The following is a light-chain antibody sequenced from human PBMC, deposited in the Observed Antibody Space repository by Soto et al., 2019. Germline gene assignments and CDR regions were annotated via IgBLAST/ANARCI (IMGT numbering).Light chain of an antibody. CDR1: SSDVGGYNV. V-gene: IGLV2-14*03. CDR2: DVS. J-gene: IGLJ1*01. Sequence: QSALTQPASVSGSPGQSITISCTGTSSDVGGYNVVSWYQQHTGKAPKLMIYDVSNRPSGVSNRFSGSKSGNTASLTISGLQAEDEADYYCSSHTTTSTVYVFGTGTKVTVL. CDR3: SSHTTTSTVYV.